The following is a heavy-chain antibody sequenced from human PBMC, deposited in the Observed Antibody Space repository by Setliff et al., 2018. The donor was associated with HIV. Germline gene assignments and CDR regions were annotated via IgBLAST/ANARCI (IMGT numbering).Heavy chain of an antibody. V-gene: IGHV3-74*01. CDR2: INNDVNSI. CDR1: GFTFSTYW. D-gene: IGHD6-6*01. CDR3: ARDGDGLIEYSSSWDV. Sequence: GGSLRLSCAASGFTFSTYWMHWVRQAPGKGLVWVARINNDVNSIRYADSVKGRFTISRDNAKNTPYLQMDSLSAEDTAVYYCARDGDGLIEYSSSWDVWGKGTTVTVSS. J-gene: IGHJ6*04.